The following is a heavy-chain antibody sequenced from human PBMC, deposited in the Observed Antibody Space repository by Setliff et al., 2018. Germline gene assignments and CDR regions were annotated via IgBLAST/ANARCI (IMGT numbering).Heavy chain of an antibody. CDR2: INNDGSST. D-gene: IGHD3-16*01. Sequence: GGSLRLSCAAAGFTFSSHWMHWVRQAPGKRLMWVSRINNDGSSTTYEDSVKGRFTISRDNAKNTLYLQMNSLRAEDTAVYYCARTTGYRLEGDFDYWGQGTLVTVSS. V-gene: IGHV3-74*01. J-gene: IGHJ4*02. CDR1: GFTFSSHW. CDR3: ARTTGYRLEGDFDY.